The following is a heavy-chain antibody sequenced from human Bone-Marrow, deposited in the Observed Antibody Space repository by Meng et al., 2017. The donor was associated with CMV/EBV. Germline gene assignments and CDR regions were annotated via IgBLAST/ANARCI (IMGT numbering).Heavy chain of an antibody. D-gene: IGHD6-13*01. CDR2: INPSGGST. J-gene: IGHJ4*02. CDR3: ARGGYSSSWYLPIIDY. Sequence: ASVKVSCKASGYTFTSYYMHWVRQAPGQGLEWMGIINPSGGSTSYAQKFQGRVTMTRDTSISTAYMELSRLRSDDTAVYYCARGGYSSSWYLPIIDYWGQGTLVTVSS. V-gene: IGHV1-46*01. CDR1: GYTFTSYY.